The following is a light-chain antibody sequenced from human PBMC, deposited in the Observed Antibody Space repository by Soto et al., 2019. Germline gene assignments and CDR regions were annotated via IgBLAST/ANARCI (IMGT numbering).Light chain of an antibody. CDR3: AAWDDSLNGRV. V-gene: IGLV1-44*01. J-gene: IGLJ1*01. CDR2: SNN. CDR1: SSNIGSNT. Sequence: QSALTQPPSASGTPGQRVTISCSGSSSNIGSNTVNWYQQLPGTAPKLLIYSNNQRPSGVPDRFSGSKSGTSASLAISGLHSEDEADYYCAAWDDSLNGRVFGTGTKVTVL.